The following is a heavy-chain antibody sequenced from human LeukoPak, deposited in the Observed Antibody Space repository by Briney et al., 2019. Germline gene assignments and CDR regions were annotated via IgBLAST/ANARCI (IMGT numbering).Heavy chain of an antibody. D-gene: IGHD3-3*01. CDR3: ANLGEEFWSGYYTPFDY. Sequence: GGSLRLSCAASGFTFSSYAMSWVRQAPGKGLEWVSAISGSGGSTYYADSVKGRFTISRDNSKNTPYLQMNSLRAEDTAVYYCANLGEEFWSGYYTPFDYWGQGTLVTVSS. CDR2: ISGSGGST. V-gene: IGHV3-23*01. J-gene: IGHJ4*02. CDR1: GFTFSSYA.